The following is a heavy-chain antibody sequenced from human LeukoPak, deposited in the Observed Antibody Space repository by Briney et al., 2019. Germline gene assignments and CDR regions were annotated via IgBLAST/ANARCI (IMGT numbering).Heavy chain of an antibody. CDR1: GFTFSRYW. Sequence: GGSLRLSCAASGFTFSRYWMHWVRQAPGKGLVWVSRINSDGSSTSYADSVKGRFTISRDNAKNSLFLQMNSLRAEDTAVYYCATKDGYNFDYWGQGTLVTVSS. CDR3: ATKDGYNFDY. CDR2: INSDGSST. J-gene: IGHJ4*02. D-gene: IGHD5-24*01. V-gene: IGHV3-74*01.